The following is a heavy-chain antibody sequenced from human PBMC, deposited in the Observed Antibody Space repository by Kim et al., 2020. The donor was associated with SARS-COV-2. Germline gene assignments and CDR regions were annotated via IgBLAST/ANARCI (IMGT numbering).Heavy chain of an antibody. J-gene: IGHJ4*02. V-gene: IGHV4-59*01. CDR1: GDSISSYY. Sequence: SETLSLTCTVSGDSISSYYWNWIRQPPGKGLEWIGYMYYSGSTNHNPSLKSRVTISVDTSKNQFSLKLSSVTAADTAVYYCARAQPNYYDRSGYPWYFDNWGQGTLVTVSS. CDR2: MYYSGST. D-gene: IGHD3-22*01. CDR3: ARAQPNYYDRSGYPWYFDN.